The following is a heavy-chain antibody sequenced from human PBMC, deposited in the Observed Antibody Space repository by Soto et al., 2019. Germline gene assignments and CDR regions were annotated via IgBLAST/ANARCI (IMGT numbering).Heavy chain of an antibody. CDR2: IYHSGST. D-gene: IGHD3-3*01. J-gene: IGHJ6*02. Sequence: SETLSLTCAVSGGSISSSNWLSWVRQPPWKGLEWIGEIYHSGSTNYNPSLKSRVTIPVDKSKNQFSLKLSSVTAADTAVYYCARDQDTYYDFWSGYSDYYYGMDVWGQGTTVTVSS. CDR1: GGSISSSNW. V-gene: IGHV4-4*02. CDR3: ARDQDTYYDFWSGYSDYYYGMDV.